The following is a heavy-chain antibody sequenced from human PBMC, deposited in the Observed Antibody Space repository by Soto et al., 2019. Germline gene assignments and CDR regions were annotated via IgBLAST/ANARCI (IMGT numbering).Heavy chain of an antibody. V-gene: IGHV5-51*01. CDR1: GYSFSNYW. CDR2: IYPGDSDT. Sequence: PGESLKISCKGSGYSFSNYWIGWVRQMPGKGLEWMGIIYPGDSDTRYSPSFKGQVTMSADKSISTAYLQWSSLKASDTAIYYCARQALGYCSSSGCYYYYGMDVWGQGTTVTV. J-gene: IGHJ6*02. D-gene: IGHD2-2*01. CDR3: ARQALGYCSSSGCYYYYGMDV.